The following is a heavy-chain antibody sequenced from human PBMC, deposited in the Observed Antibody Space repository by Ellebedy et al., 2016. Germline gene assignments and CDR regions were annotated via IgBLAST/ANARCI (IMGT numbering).Heavy chain of an antibody. CDR1: GASISSYY. D-gene: IGHD2-2*01. Sequence: SETLSLXCTVSGASISSYYWGWVRQPPGKGLEWIGSVYYSGTTYYNPSLTSRVTISVDTSKNQFSLKLSSVTAADTAVYFCARMPTNEKGFESWGQGTLVPVSS. J-gene: IGHJ4*02. CDR3: ARMPTNEKGFES. CDR2: VYYSGTT. V-gene: IGHV4-39*01.